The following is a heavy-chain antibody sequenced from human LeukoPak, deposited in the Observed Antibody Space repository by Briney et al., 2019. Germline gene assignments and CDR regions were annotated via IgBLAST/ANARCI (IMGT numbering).Heavy chain of an antibody. V-gene: IGHV4-39*01. CDR1: GGSISSSSYY. CDR3: ARHMSGDYEFDY. Sequence: SETLSLTCTVSGGSISSSSYYWGWIRQPPGRGLEWSGSIYYSGSTYYNPSLKSRVTISVDTSKNQFSLKLSSVTAADTAVYYCARHMSGDYEFDYWGQGTLVTVSS. CDR2: IYYSGST. D-gene: IGHD4-17*01. J-gene: IGHJ4*02.